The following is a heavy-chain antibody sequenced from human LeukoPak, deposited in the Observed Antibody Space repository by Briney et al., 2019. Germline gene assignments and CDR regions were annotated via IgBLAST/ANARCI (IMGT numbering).Heavy chain of an antibody. CDR2: ISYDGSNK. CDR1: GFSFSSYG. V-gene: IGHV3-30*18. D-gene: IGHD1-1*01. CDR3: AKWKGMEIDY. Sequence: GGSLRLSRAASGFSFSSYGMHWVRQAPGKGLEWVAVISYDGSNKYYADSVKGRFTISRDNSKNTLYLQMNSLRAEDTAVYYCAKWKGMEIDYWGQGTLVTVSS. J-gene: IGHJ4*02.